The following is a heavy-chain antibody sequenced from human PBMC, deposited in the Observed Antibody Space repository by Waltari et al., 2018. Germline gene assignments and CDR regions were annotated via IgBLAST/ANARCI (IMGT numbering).Heavy chain of an antibody. CDR2: ITYYGDEK. J-gene: IGHJ4*02. CDR3: ARGAGATERYYFDF. CDR1: GFAFSSSS. V-gene: IGHV3-30*04. D-gene: IGHD1-26*01. Sequence: QVQVVESGGSVIQPGRSLRISCAASGFAFSSSSMHGVRQAPGKGLEWVAFITYYGDEKYYADSVKGRFTISRDNSKNTVLLQMDRLTTEDTATYYCARGAGATERYYFDFWGQGTLVTVSS.